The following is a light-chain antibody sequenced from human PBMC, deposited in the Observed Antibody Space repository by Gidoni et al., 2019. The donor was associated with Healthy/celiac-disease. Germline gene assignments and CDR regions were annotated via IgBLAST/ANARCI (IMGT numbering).Light chain of an antibody. CDR1: QDISNY. Sequence: DIHLIQSPSSLSASVGDRVTITCQTSQDISNYLYWYQQKPGKAPKLLIYDASNLETGVPSRFSGSGSGTDFTFTISSLQPEDIATYYCQQYDNLLLTFXEXTKVEIK. CDR3: QQYDNLLLT. V-gene: IGKV1-33*01. J-gene: IGKJ4*01. CDR2: DAS.